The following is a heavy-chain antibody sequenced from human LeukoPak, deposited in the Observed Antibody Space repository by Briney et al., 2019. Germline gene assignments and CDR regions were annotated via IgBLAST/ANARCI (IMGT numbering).Heavy chain of an antibody. Sequence: GGSLRLSCAASGFTFSSYSMNWVRQAPGKGLEWVSSISSSSSCIYYADSVKGRFTISRDNAKNSLYLQMNSLRAEDTAVYYCARAHCSGGSCSFDYWGQGTLVTVSS. CDR2: ISSSSSCI. V-gene: IGHV3-21*01. J-gene: IGHJ4*03. D-gene: IGHD2-15*01. CDR1: GFTFSSYS. CDR3: ARAHCSGGSCSFDY.